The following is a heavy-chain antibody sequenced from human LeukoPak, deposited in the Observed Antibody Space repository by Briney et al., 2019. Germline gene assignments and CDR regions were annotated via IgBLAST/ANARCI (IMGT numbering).Heavy chain of an antibody. Sequence: SETLSLTCTVSGGYISDYYWNWIRQPPGKGLEWIGSIYYSGSTYYNPSLKSRVTISVDTSKNQFSLKLSSVTAADTAVYYCARSFGELSPPFDYWGQGTLVTVSS. CDR1: GGYISDYY. CDR3: ARSFGELSPPFDY. V-gene: IGHV4-39*01. J-gene: IGHJ4*02. CDR2: IYYSGST. D-gene: IGHD3-10*01.